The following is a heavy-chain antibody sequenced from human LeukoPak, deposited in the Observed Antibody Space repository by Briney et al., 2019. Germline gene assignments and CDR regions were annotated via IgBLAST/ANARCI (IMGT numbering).Heavy chain of an antibody. D-gene: IGHD3-10*01. Sequence: SETLSLTCTVSGGSISSGSYYWSWIRQPAGKGLEWIGRIYTSGSTNYNPSLKSRVTISVDTSKNQFSLKLSSVTAADTAVYYCASSPRYYYGSGSYYRFDYWGQGTLVTVSS. J-gene: IGHJ4*02. CDR1: GGSISSGSYY. V-gene: IGHV4-61*02. CDR3: ASSPRYYYGSGSYYRFDY. CDR2: IYTSGST.